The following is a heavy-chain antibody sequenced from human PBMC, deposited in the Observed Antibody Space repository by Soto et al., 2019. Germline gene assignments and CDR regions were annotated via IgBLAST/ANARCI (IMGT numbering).Heavy chain of an antibody. Sequence: PGGSLRLSCAASAFTFSSYGMHWVRQAPGKGLEWVAVVWYDGSIQYYADSVKGRFTISRDNSKNMLYLQMNSLRVEDTAVYYCARDVFYDIIGTAPWFDPWGQGTLVTVSS. J-gene: IGHJ5*02. V-gene: IGHV3-33*01. D-gene: IGHD1-7*01. CDR2: VWYDGSIQ. CDR3: ARDVFYDIIGTAPWFDP. CDR1: AFTFSSYG.